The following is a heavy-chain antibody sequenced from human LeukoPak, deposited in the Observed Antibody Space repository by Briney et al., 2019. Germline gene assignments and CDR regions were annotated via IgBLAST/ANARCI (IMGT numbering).Heavy chain of an antibody. D-gene: IGHD2-2*01. Sequence: GGSLRLSCAASGFTFDDYAMHWVRQAPGKGLEWVSGISWNSGSIGYADSVKGRFTISRDNAKNSLYLQMNSLRAEDTAVYYCARGLSTSCRNCDYWGQGTLVTVSS. CDR2: ISWNSGSI. V-gene: IGHV3-9*01. CDR1: GFTFDDYA. J-gene: IGHJ4*02. CDR3: ARGLSTSCRNCDY.